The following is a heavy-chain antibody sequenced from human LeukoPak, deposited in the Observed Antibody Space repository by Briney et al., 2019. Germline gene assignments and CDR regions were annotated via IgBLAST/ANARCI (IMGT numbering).Heavy chain of an antibody. D-gene: IGHD2-21*02. CDR3: ARRGDIVVVTDWAYFDY. Sequence: SETLSLTCTVSGGSISSSSYYWGWIRQPPGKGLEWIGSIYYSGSTYYNPSLKSRVTLSVDTSKNQFSLKLSSVTAADTAVYYCARRGDIVVVTDWAYFDYWGQGTLVTVSS. CDR1: GGSISSSSYY. V-gene: IGHV4-39*01. CDR2: IYYSGST. J-gene: IGHJ4*02.